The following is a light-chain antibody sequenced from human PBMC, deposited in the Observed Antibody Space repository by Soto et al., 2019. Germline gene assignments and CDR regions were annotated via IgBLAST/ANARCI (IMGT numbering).Light chain of an antibody. CDR2: GAS. J-gene: IGKJ5*01. CDR3: QQYSDLPMT. Sequence: EIVLTQSPGTLSLSPGERATLSCRASQSVSSSYLAWYQQTPGQAPRLLLYGASSRATGIPDRFSGRASGTDFTLTISRLEPEDFAVYFCQQYSDLPMTFGQGTRLEI. V-gene: IGKV3-20*01. CDR1: QSVSSSY.